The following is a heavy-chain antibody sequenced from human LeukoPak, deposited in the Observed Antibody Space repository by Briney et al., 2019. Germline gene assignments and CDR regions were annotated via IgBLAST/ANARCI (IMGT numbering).Heavy chain of an antibody. Sequence: GGSLRLSCAASGFTFSSYEMNWVRQAPGKGLEWVSYISSSGSTIYYADSVKGRFTISRDNAKNSLYLQMNSLRAEDTAVYYCARAFGYFDWGGYWGQGTLVTVSS. CDR1: GFTFSSYE. CDR2: ISSSGSTI. V-gene: IGHV3-48*03. CDR3: ARAFGYFDWGGY. D-gene: IGHD3-9*01. J-gene: IGHJ4*02.